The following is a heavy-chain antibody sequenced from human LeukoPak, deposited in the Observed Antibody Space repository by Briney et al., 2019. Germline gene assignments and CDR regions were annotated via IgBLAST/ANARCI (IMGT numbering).Heavy chain of an antibody. Sequence: SETLSLTCTVSGGSISSYYWSWIRQPAGKGLEWIGRIYSSGSTNRNPSLKSRVTMSVDTSKNQLSLTLSSVTAADTAVYYCARDGFGELYGSFESWGQGTLVTVSS. CDR1: GGSISSYY. CDR2: IYSSGST. CDR3: ARDGFGELYGSFES. D-gene: IGHD3-10*01. J-gene: IGHJ4*02. V-gene: IGHV4-4*07.